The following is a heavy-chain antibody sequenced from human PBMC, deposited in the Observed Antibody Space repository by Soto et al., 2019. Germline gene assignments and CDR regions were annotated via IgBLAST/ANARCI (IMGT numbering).Heavy chain of an antibody. J-gene: IGHJ6*02. Sequence: PGGSLRLSCAASGFTFSSYAMHWVRQAPGKGLEWVAVISYDGSNKYYADSVKGRFTISRDNSKNTLYLQMNSLRAEDTAVYYCARPKERHXSSTSCYRGGIYYGMDVWGQGTTVTVSS. D-gene: IGHD2-2*02. CDR3: ARPKERHXSSTSCYRGGIYYGMDV. V-gene: IGHV3-30-3*01. CDR1: GFTFSSYA. CDR2: ISYDGSNK.